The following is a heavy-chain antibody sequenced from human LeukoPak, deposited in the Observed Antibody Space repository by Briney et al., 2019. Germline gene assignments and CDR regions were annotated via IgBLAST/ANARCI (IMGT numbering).Heavy chain of an antibody. J-gene: IGHJ4*02. D-gene: IGHD3-3*01. CDR1: GGSFSGYY. V-gene: IGHV4-34*01. CDR3: ARDDFWSGSDY. Sequence: SETLSLTCAVYGGSFSGYYWSWIRQPPGKGLEWVGEINHSGSTNYNPSLKSRVSISVDTSKNQFSLKLSAVTAADTAVYYCARDDFWSGSDYWGQGTLVTVSS. CDR2: INHSGST.